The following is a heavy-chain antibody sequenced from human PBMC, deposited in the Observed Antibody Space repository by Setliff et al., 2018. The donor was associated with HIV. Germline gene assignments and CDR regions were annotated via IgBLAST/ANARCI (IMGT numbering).Heavy chain of an antibody. V-gene: IGHV1-2*02. D-gene: IGHD1-20*01. CDR3: ARNVPGILPRWVGFDP. Sequence: ASVKVSCKASGYTFSGYYIHWVRQAPGQGLEWMGWLNPRSGGSDYAQRFQGRVTMTRDTSISTAYMELSRLTSDDTAVYYCARNVPGILPRWVGFDPWGQGTLVTVSS. CDR1: GYTFSGYY. J-gene: IGHJ5*02. CDR2: LNPRSGGS.